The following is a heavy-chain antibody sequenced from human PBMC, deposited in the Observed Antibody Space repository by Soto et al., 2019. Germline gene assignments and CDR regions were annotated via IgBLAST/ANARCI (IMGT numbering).Heavy chain of an antibody. D-gene: IGHD3-22*01. V-gene: IGHV3-23*01. CDR3: AKGMYYYDSSGYRLFDY. Sequence: GGSLRLSCAASRFTFSIYALNWVRQAPGTGLEWVSGVSVSGGTTYYADSVKGRFTVSRDNSKITVYLQMNSLRADDTAVYFCAKGMYYYDSSGYRLFDYWGQGTLVTAPQ. CDR1: RFTFSIYA. J-gene: IGHJ4*02. CDR2: VSVSGGTT.